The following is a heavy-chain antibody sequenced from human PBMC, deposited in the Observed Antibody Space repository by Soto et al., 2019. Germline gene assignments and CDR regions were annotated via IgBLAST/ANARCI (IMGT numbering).Heavy chain of an antibody. V-gene: IGHV3-30*18. CDR2: ISYDGSNK. CDR1: GFTFSSYG. Sequence: GGSLRLSCAASGFTFSSYGMHWVRQAPGKGLEWVAVISYDGSNKYYADSVKGRFTISRDNSKNTLYLQMNSLRAEDTAVYYCAKGGEKSHGYWGQGTLVTVSS. J-gene: IGHJ4*02. CDR3: AKGGEKSHGY.